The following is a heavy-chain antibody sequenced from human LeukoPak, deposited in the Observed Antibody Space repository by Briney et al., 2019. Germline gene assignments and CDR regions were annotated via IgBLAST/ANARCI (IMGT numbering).Heavy chain of an antibody. V-gene: IGHV4-30-4*01. J-gene: IGHJ4*02. CDR3: ARDSGEGIDY. D-gene: IGHD7-27*01. CDR1: GGSISSGDYY. CDR2: IYYSGST. Sequence: SETLSLTCAVSGGSISSGDYYWSWIRLPAGTGLEWIGYIYYSGSTYYNPSLKSRVTISVDTSKNQFSLKLSSVTAADTAVYYCARDSGEGIDYWGQGTLVTVSS.